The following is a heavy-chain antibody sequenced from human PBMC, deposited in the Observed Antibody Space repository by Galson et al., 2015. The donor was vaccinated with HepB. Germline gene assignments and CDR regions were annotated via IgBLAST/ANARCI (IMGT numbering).Heavy chain of an antibody. CDR3: AKGGCRSTSCLDN. D-gene: IGHD2-2*01. CDR1: GFTFSRSW. CDR2: INSGGSST. Sequence: SLRLSCAASGFTFSRSWMHWVRQVPGKGLMWISHINSGGSSTNYADSVKGRLTISRDNANNTLYLQMNSLRAEDTAVYYCAKGGCRSTSCLDNWSQGTLVTVSS. V-gene: IGHV3-74*01. J-gene: IGHJ4*02.